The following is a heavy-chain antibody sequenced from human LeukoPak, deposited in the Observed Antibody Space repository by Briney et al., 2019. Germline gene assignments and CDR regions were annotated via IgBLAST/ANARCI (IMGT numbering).Heavy chain of an antibody. V-gene: IGHV3-9*01. CDR1: GFTFDDYA. CDR3: AKDIRGAAAGTGLKYYYYYGMDV. Sequence: GRSLRLSCAASGFTFDDYAMHWVRQAPGKGLEWVSGISWNSGSIGYADSVKGRFTISRDNAKNSLYLQMNSLRAEDTALCYCAKDIRGAAAGTGLKYYYYYGMDVWGQGTTVTVSS. CDR2: ISWNSGSI. J-gene: IGHJ6*02. D-gene: IGHD6-13*01.